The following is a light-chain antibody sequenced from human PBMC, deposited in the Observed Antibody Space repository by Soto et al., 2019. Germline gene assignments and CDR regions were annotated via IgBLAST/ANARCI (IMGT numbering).Light chain of an antibody. CDR2: AAS. Sequence: DIQLTQSPSFLSASVGDRVTMTCRASQGISTYLAWYQQKPGKAPKLLIYAASTLQSGVPSRFSGSGSGTEFALAISSLQPEDFATYYCQQLITYPQTFGQGTKVE. J-gene: IGKJ1*01. CDR1: QGISTY. CDR3: QQLITYPQT. V-gene: IGKV1-9*01.